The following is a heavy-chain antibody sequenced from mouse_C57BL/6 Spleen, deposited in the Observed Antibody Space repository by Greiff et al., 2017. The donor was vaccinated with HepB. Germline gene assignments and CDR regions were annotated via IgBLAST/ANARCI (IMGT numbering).Heavy chain of an antibody. Sequence: DVQLVESGGGLVKPGGSLKLSCAASGFTFSDYGMHWVRQAPEKGLEWVAYISSGSSTIYYADTVKGRFTISRDNAKNTLLLQMTSLRSEDTAMYYCARPIYDYGSSWGFDYWGQGTTLTVSS. J-gene: IGHJ2*01. CDR1: GFTFSDYG. V-gene: IGHV5-17*01. D-gene: IGHD1-1*01. CDR2: ISSGSSTI. CDR3: ARPIYDYGSSWGFDY.